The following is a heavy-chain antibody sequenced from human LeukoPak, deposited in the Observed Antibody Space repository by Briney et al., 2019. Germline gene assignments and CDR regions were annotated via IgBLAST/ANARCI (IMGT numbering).Heavy chain of an antibody. D-gene: IGHD5-12*01. CDR1: GFTFSSYA. CDR3: AKVGLSGYDVPNYFDY. J-gene: IGHJ4*02. CDR2: ISGSGGST. V-gene: IGHV3-23*01. Sequence: GGSLGLSCAASGFTFSSYAMSWVRQAPGKGLEWVSAISGSGGSTYYADSVKGRFTISRDNSKNTLYLQMNSLRAEDTAVYYCAKVGLSGYDVPNYFDYWGQGTLVTVSS.